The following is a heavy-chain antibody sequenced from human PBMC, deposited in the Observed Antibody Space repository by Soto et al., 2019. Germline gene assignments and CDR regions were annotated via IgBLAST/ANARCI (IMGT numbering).Heavy chain of an antibody. CDR1: GFTFSSYA. J-gene: IGHJ6*02. CDR2: ISSNGGNT. Sequence: GGSLRLSCAASGFTFSSYAMHWVRQAPGKGLDYVSGISSNGGNTNYAHSVEGRFTISRDNSKSTLYLHMSSLRGEDTAVYFCAGGHYCTSTGCFVRAPMDVWAQGTTVTVSS. D-gene: IGHD2-2*01. CDR3: AGGHYCTSTGCFVRAPMDV. V-gene: IGHV3-64*01.